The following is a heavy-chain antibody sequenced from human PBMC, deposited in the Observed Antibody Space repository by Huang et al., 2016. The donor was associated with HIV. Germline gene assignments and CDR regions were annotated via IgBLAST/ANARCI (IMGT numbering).Heavy chain of an antibody. D-gene: IGHD5-18*01. V-gene: IGHV5-51*01. Sequence: EVLLVQSGAELKEPGESLKISCKASGYGFSSYWIGWVLQKAGKGLAWMGIIYPRDSEPKYSPSFDGQVTISADKSTRTAYLQWESLKAPDTAIYFCARQVDGFRSHFDFWGQGTLVSVSS. J-gene: IGHJ4*02. CDR2: IYPRDSEP. CDR1: GYGFSSYW. CDR3: ARQVDGFRSHFDF.